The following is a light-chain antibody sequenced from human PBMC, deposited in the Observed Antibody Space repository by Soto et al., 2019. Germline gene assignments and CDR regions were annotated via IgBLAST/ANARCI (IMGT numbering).Light chain of an antibody. CDR1: QDIRNF. V-gene: IGKV1-27*01. Sequence: DIQMTQSPSSLSASVGDRVTITCRASQDIRNFLSWYQQKPGKVPKLLIYTSSTLPSGVPSRFSGSGSGTDFTLTISSLQPEDVATYYCQKHDTAPLTFGGGTKVEIK. CDR2: TSS. J-gene: IGKJ4*01. CDR3: QKHDTAPLT.